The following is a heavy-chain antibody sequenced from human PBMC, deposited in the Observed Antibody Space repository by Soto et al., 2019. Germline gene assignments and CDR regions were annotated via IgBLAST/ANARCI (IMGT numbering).Heavy chain of an antibody. CDR3: ARYGGYNYGDYYYYGMDV. J-gene: IGHJ6*02. Sequence: SSETLSLTCNVSGGSMTSYYWSWIRQPPGKGLEWIGYINYSGGTNYNPSLKSRVTISVDTSKKQFSLKLSFVTAADTAVYFCARYGGYNYGDYYYYGMDVWGQGTTVTVSS. CDR1: GGSMTSYY. V-gene: IGHV4-59*01. D-gene: IGHD5-18*01. CDR2: INYSGGT.